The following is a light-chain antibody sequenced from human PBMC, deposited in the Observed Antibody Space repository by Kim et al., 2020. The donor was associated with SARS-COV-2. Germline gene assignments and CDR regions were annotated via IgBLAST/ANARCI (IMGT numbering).Light chain of an antibody. CDR2: QDD. CDR1: KLGDKY. Sequence: SYELTQPPSVSVSPGQTATITCSGDKLGDKYACWYQHKAGQSPVLVIYQDDKRPSGIPERFSGSNSGNTATLTISGTQAMDESDYYCQAWDSSTSGVFGGGTQLTVL. J-gene: IGLJ3*02. CDR3: QAWDSSTSGV. V-gene: IGLV3-1*01.